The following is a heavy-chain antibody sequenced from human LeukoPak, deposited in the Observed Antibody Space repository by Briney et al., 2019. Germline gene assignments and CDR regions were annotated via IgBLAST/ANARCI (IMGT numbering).Heavy chain of an antibody. CDR1: GPTLTKIS. CDR3: ATGAMVYEY. Sequence: ASVKVSFKVSGPTLTKISIDWVRQAPGKGLECMGTFGPQVGETIHAQKLQGRLKMTADTSTDTAYMEMNSLQSEDTAVYYCATGAMVYEYWGQGTLVTVSS. V-gene: IGHV1-24*01. J-gene: IGHJ4*02. CDR2: FGPQVGET. D-gene: IGHD3-10*01.